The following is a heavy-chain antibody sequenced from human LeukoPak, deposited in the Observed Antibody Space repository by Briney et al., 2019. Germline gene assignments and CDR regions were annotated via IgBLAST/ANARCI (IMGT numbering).Heavy chain of an antibody. Sequence: PGRSLRLSCAASGFTFSSYGMHWVRQAPGKGLEWVAVISYDGSNKYYADSVKGRFTISRDNSKNTLYLQMNSLRAEDTAVYYCANGGIWFGELLYWGQGTLVTASS. V-gene: IGHV3-30*18. CDR1: GFTFSSYG. J-gene: IGHJ4*02. CDR3: ANGGIWFGELLY. CDR2: ISYDGSNK. D-gene: IGHD3-10*01.